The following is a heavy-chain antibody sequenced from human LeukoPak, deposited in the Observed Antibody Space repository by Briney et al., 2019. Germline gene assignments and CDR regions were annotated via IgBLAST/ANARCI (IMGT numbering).Heavy chain of an antibody. V-gene: IGHV3-23*01. CDR3: AKSKPFHYYDSSGYYYDFDY. Sequence: GGSLRLSCAASGFTFSSYAMSWVRQAPGKGLEWVSAISGSGGSTYYADSVKGRFTISRDNSKNTLYLQMNSLRAEDTAVYYCAKSKPFHYYDSSGYYYDFDYWGQGTLVTVSS. CDR2: ISGSGGST. CDR1: GFTFSSYA. J-gene: IGHJ4*02. D-gene: IGHD3-22*01.